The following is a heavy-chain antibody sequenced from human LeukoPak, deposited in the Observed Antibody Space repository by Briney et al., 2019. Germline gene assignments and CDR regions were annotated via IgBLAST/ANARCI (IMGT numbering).Heavy chain of an antibody. CDR2: ISAYNGNT. CDR3: ARVEWYYYDSSGPPEIDY. D-gene: IGHD3-22*01. V-gene: IGHV1-18*01. CDR1: GYTFTSYG. Sequence: GASVKVSCKASGYTFTSYGISWVRQAPGQGLEWMGWISAYNGNTNYAQKLQGRVTMTTDTSTSTAYMELRSLRSDDTAVYYCARVEWYYYDSSGPPEIDYWGQGTLVTVSS. J-gene: IGHJ4*02.